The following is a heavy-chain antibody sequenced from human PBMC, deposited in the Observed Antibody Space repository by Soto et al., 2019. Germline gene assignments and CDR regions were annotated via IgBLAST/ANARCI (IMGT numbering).Heavy chain of an antibody. CDR2: INHSGST. Sequence: SETLSLTCAVYGGSFSGYYWSWIRQPPGKGLEWIGEINHSGSTNYNPSLKSRVTISVDTSKNQFSLKLGSVTAADTAVYYCARGRGGTMVRATSQKYGMDVWGQGTTVTVSS. V-gene: IGHV4-34*01. CDR1: GGSFSGYY. D-gene: IGHD3-10*01. J-gene: IGHJ6*02. CDR3: ARGRGGTMVRATSQKYGMDV.